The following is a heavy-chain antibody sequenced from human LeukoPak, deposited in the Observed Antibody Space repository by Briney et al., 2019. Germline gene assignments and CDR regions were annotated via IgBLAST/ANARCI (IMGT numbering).Heavy chain of an antibody. CDR2: IYYSGST. CDR3: ASSGSYRLAFDI. CDR1: GGSISSYY. D-gene: IGHD1-26*01. Sequence: SETLSLTCTVSGGSISSYYWGWIRQPPGKGLEWIGSIYYSGSTYYNPSLKSRVTISVDTSKNQFSLKLSSVTAADTAVYYCASSGSYRLAFDIWGQGTMVTVSS. V-gene: IGHV4-39*01. J-gene: IGHJ3*02.